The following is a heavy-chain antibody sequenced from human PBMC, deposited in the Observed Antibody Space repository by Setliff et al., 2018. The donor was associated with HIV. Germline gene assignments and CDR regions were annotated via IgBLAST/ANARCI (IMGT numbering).Heavy chain of an antibody. CDR1: GGSISRYH. Sequence: SETLSLTCTVAGGSISRYHWSWIRQPAGQGLEWIGRFYSSESTNYNPSLKSRVTMSVDTSRNRISLELNSVTAADTAVYYCASEKVAWTVSDSFFEFWGQGVPVTVSS. D-gene: IGHD2-15*01. CDR3: ASEKVAWTVSDSFFEF. CDR2: FYSSEST. V-gene: IGHV4-4*07. J-gene: IGHJ4*02.